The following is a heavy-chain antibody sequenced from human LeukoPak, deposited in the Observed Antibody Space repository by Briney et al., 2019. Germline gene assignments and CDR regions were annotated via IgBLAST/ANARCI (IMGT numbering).Heavy chain of an antibody. Sequence: GGSLRLSCAASGFTFSDHYMDWVRQAPGKGLEWVGRIRKKANRYTTEYVASVKGRFTISRDDSNNLLYLQMNSLKTEDTAVYYCASVGGGHQPLGYWGQGTLVTVSS. D-gene: IGHD1-14*01. CDR1: GFTFSDHY. V-gene: IGHV3-72*01. CDR2: IRKKANRYTT. CDR3: ASVGGGHQPLGY. J-gene: IGHJ4*02.